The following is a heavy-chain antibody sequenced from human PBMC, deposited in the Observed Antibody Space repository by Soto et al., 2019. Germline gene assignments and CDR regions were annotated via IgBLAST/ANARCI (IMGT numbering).Heavy chain of an antibody. D-gene: IGHD5-12*01. V-gene: IGHV1-69*01. Sequence: QVQLVQSGAEVKKPGSSVKVSCKASGGTFNNYAISWVRQAPGQGLEWMGGIIPIIGTADYAHKFQGRLALSADESKGTTFMELSSLRSEDTALYYCARGGVDVVATSAFDYWGQGTLVTVSS. CDR3: ARGGVDVVATSAFDY. CDR1: GGTFNNYA. J-gene: IGHJ4*02. CDR2: IIPIIGTA.